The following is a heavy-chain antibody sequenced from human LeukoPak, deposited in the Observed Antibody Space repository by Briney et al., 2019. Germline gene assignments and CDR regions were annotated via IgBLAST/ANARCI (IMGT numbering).Heavy chain of an antibody. CDR3: AAGGRFPY. CDR1: GGSISSYY. V-gene: IGHV4-59*01. D-gene: IGHD3-3*01. Sequence: PSQTLSLTCTVSGGSISSYYWSWIRQPPGKGLEWIGYIYYSGSTNYNPSLKSRVTISVDTSKNQFSLKLSSVTAADTAVYYCAAGGRFPYWGQGTMVTVSS. CDR2: IYYSGST. J-gene: IGHJ3*01.